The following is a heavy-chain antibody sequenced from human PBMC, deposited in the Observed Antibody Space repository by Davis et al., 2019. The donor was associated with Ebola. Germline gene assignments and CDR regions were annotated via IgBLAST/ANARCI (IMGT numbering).Heavy chain of an antibody. J-gene: IGHJ5*02. CDR1: GYTFTSYG. V-gene: IGHV1-18*04. D-gene: IGHD2-2*01. CDR2: ISAYNGNT. CDR3: ARGVYCSSTSCPLDNGGWFDL. Sequence: ASVKVSCKASGYTFTSYGISWVRQAPGQGLEWMGWISAYNGNTNYAQKFQGRVTMTTDTSTSTAYMELRSLRSDDTAVYYCARGVYCSSTSCPLDNGGWFDLWGQGPRSPSPQ.